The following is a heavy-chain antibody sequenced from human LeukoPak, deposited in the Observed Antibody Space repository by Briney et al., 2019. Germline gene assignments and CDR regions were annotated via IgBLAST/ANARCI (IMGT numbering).Heavy chain of an antibody. Sequence: SETLSLTCTVSGGSISTSSYYWGWVRQPPGKGLEWIGSIYYNGSTYYNPSLKSRVTIAVDTSRKQFSLKLSSVTAADTAVYYCGSTYSSSLYFDYWGQGTLVTVSS. CDR1: GGSISTSSYY. J-gene: IGHJ4*02. V-gene: IGHV4-39*01. D-gene: IGHD6-19*01. CDR3: GSTYSSSLYFDY. CDR2: IYYNGST.